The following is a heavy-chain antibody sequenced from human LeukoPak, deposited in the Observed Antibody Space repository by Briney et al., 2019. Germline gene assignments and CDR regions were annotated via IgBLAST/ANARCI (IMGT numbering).Heavy chain of an antibody. CDR3: TRDRVDIVATTIYYYYYMDV. D-gene: IGHD5-12*01. J-gene: IGHJ6*03. CDR1: GFTFGDYA. CDR2: IRSKAYGGTT. Sequence: GGSLRLSCTVSGFTFGDYAMSWFRQAPGKGLEWVGFIRSKAYGGTTEYAASVKGRFTISRDDSKSIAYLQMNSLKTEDTAVYYCTRDRVDIVATTIYYYYYMDVWGKGTTVTVSS. V-gene: IGHV3-49*03.